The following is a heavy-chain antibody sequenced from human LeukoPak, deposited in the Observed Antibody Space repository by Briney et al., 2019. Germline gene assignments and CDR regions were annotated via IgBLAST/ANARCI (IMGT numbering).Heavy chain of an antibody. Sequence: PSETLSLTCTVSGGSISSSSYYWGWIRQPPGKGLEWIGSIHHSGSTNYNPSLKSRVTISEDTSKKQFSLKLSSVTVADTAVYYCARGIDVMGRGVIFDYWGQGTLVTVSS. V-gene: IGHV4-39*07. CDR3: ARGIDVMGRGVIFDY. J-gene: IGHJ4*02. CDR2: IHHSGST. CDR1: GGSISSSSYY. D-gene: IGHD3-10*01.